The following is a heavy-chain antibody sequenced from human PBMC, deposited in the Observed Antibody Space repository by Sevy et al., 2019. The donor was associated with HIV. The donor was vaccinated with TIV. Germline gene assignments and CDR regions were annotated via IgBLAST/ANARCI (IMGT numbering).Heavy chain of an antibody. Sequence: SETLSLTCAVYGGSFSGYYWSWIRQPPGKGLEWIGEINHSGSTNYNPSLKSRVTISVDTSKNQFSLKLSSVTAADTAVYYCARGADCSSTSCYGGLGMNWFDPWGQRTLVTVSS. CDR3: ARGADCSSTSCYGGLGMNWFDP. D-gene: IGHD2-2*01. V-gene: IGHV4-34*01. J-gene: IGHJ5*02. CDR1: GGSFSGYY. CDR2: INHSGST.